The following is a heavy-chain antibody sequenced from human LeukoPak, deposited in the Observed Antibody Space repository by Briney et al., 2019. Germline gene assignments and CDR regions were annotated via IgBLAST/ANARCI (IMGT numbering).Heavy chain of an antibody. CDR1: GYTFTVYY. J-gene: IGHJ4*02. V-gene: IGHV1-2*02. CDR2: INPNSGGT. D-gene: IGHD1-26*01. Sequence: ASVKVSCKASGYTFTVYYIYWVRQAPRQGLEWMGWINPNSGGTNYAQKFQGRVTMTRDTSISTAYMELSRLESDDTAVYYCARDGAGVDYWGQGTLVTVSS. CDR3: ARDGAGVDY.